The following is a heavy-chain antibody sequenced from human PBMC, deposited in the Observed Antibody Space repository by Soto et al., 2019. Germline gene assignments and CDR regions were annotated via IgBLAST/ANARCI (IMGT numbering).Heavy chain of an antibody. V-gene: IGHV4-39*01. CDR2: IFYSGST. Sequence: SETLSLTCTVSGGSISSSSYYGGWIRQPPGKGLEWIGSIFYSGSTYYNPSLRSRVTISVDTSKSQFSLKLSSVTAADTAIYYCARQVVTASSPMYYFDYWGEGTLVTVCS. CDR3: ARQVVTASSPMYYFDY. J-gene: IGHJ4*02. CDR1: GGSISSSSYY. D-gene: IGHD2-21*02.